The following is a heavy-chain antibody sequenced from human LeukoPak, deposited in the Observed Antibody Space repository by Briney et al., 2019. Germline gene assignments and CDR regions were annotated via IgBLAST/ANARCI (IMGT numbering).Heavy chain of an antibody. CDR1: GGSISSGGYH. V-gene: IGHV4-31*03. CDR2: IYYSGST. J-gene: IGHJ4*02. D-gene: IGHD3-10*01. CDR3: ARFIYGSGRLANEPTNYYFDY. Sequence: SQTLSLTCTVSGGSISSGGYHWSWIRQHPGKGLEWIGYIYYSGSTYYNPSLKSRVTISVDTSKNQFSLKLSSVTAADTAVYYCARFIYGSGRLANEPTNYYFDYWGQGTLVTVSS.